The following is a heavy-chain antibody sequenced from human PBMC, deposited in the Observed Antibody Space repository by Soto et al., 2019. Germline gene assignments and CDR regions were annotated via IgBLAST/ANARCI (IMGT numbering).Heavy chain of an antibody. D-gene: IGHD3-10*01. J-gene: IGHJ5*02. CDR3: ARGVTMVRGVWNWLDP. Sequence: SVKVSCKASGGTFSSYAISWVRQAPGQGLEWMGGIIPIFGTANYAQKFQGRVTITADESTSTAYMELSSLRSEDTAVYYCARGVTMVRGVWNWLDPWGQGTLVTVYS. V-gene: IGHV1-69*13. CDR2: IIPIFGTA. CDR1: GGTFSSYA.